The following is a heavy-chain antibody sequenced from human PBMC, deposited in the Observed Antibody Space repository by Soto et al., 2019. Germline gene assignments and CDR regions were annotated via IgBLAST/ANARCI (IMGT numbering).Heavy chain of an antibody. Sequence: SVKVSGKASGDTFSSYAISWVRQAPGQGLEWMGGIIPIFGTANYAQKFQGRVTITADESTSTAYMELSSLRSEDTAVYYCARDGSGYRSRASPMDVWGQGTTVTVSS. V-gene: IGHV1-69*13. J-gene: IGHJ6*02. CDR2: IIPIFGTA. CDR1: GDTFSSYA. CDR3: ARDGSGYRSRASPMDV. D-gene: IGHD3-22*01.